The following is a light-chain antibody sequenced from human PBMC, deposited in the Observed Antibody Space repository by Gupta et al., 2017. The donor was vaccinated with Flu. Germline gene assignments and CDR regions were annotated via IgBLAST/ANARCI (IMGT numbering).Light chain of an antibody. Sequence: TGTLTCGLSSGSVSEEIYAGSYQQTPGQAPRTLFYNTNTRSSGVPDRFSGSILGNKAALTITEAQADDESDYYCGLYMNSGIWVFGGGTKLTVL. CDR2: NTN. V-gene: IGLV8-61*01. CDR3: GLYMNSGIWV. J-gene: IGLJ3*02. CDR1: SGSVSEEIY.